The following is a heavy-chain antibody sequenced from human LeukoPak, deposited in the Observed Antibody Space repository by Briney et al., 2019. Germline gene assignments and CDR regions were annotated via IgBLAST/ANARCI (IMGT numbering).Heavy chain of an antibody. J-gene: IGHJ5*02. D-gene: IGHD6-13*01. CDR3: ARERSAAAAYNWFDP. CDR1: GYTFTSYG. CDR2: ISAYNGNT. V-gene: IGHV1-18*01. Sequence: ASVKVSCKASGYTFTSYGISWVRQAPGQGLEWMGWISAYNGNTKYAQNLQGRVTMTTDTSTSTAYMELRSLRSDDTAVYYCARERSAAAAYNWFDPWGQGTLVTVSS.